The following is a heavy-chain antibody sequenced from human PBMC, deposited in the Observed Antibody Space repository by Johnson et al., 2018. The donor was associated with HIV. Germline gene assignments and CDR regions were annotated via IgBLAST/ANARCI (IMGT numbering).Heavy chain of an antibody. V-gene: IGHV3-30-3*02. Sequence: VQLVESGGGVVQPGRSLRLSCAASGFTFSSYAMHWVRQAPGKGLEWVAVISYDGSNKYYADSVKGRFTISRDNSKNTLYLQMNSLRAEDTAVYYCAKCVYSSSSWMLFDIWGQGTMVTVSS. D-gene: IGHD6-6*01. CDR2: ISYDGSNK. CDR1: GFTFSSYA. CDR3: AKCVYSSSSWMLFDI. J-gene: IGHJ3*02.